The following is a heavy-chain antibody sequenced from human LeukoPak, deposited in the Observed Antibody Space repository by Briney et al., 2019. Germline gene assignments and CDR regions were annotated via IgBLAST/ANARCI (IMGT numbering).Heavy chain of an antibody. D-gene: IGHD3-22*01. CDR3: ARHDYYDSRGYGSAFDI. CDR2: IHYSGSP. V-gene: IGHV4-39*01. CDR1: GGSISSSSYY. Sequence: SETLSLTCTVSGGSISSSSYYWAWLRQPPGKGLEWIGSIHYSGSPYDHPSLKSRVTISVDTSKNHLSLNLTSVTAADTAVYYCARHDYYDSRGYGSAFDIWGQGTMVTVSS. J-gene: IGHJ3*02.